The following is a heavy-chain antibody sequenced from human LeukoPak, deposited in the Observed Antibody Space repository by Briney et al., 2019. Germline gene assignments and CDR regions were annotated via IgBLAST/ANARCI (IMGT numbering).Heavy chain of an antibody. CDR1: GGSISSGSYY. Sequence: SETLSLTCTVSGGSISSGSYYWSWIRQPAGKGLEWIGRIYTSGSTNYNPSLKSRVTISVDTSKNQFSLKLSSVTAADTAVYYCARAPSGDYVAYWGQGTLVTVSS. CDR2: IYTSGST. CDR3: ARAPSGDYVAY. V-gene: IGHV4-61*02. J-gene: IGHJ4*02. D-gene: IGHD4-17*01.